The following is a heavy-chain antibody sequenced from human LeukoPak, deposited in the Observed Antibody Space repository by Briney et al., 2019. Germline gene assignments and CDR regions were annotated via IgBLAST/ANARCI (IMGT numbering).Heavy chain of an antibody. CDR2: MNPNSGNT. Sequence: ASVKVSCKASGYTFTSYDINWVRQATGQGLEWMGRMNPNSGNTGYAQKFQGRVTMTRNTSISTAYMELSSLRSEDTAVYYCARGVRGLVVVPAAYYYYYYMDVWGKGTTVTVSS. CDR3: ARGVRGLVVVPAAYYYYYYMDV. CDR1: GYTFTSYD. V-gene: IGHV1-8*01. J-gene: IGHJ6*03. D-gene: IGHD2-2*01.